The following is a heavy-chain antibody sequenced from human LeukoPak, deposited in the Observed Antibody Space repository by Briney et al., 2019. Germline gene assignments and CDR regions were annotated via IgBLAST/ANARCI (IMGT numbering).Heavy chain of an antibody. V-gene: IGHV4-38-2*02. CDR3: ARDAQKDYYGSGNYYTDDAFDI. D-gene: IGHD3-10*01. CDR1: GYSISSGYY. CDR2: IYHSGST. Sequence: SETLSLTCTVSGYSISSGYYWGWIRQPPGKGLEWIGSIYHSGSTNYNPSLKSRVIISVDTSKNQFSLKLSSVTAADTAMYYCARDAQKDYYGSGNYYTDDAFDIWGQGTMITVSS. J-gene: IGHJ3*02.